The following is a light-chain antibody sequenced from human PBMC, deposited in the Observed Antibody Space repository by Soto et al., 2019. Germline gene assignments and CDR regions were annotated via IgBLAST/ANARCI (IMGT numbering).Light chain of an antibody. CDR2: DVS. Sequence: QSALTQPASVSGSPGQSITISCTGTSSDVGGYNYVSWYQHHPGKAPKLIIYDVSNRPSGVSNRFSASKSDNMASLTISGLQAEDEADYYCSSYSTNSPVLLGGGTKLTVL. CDR1: SSDVGGYNY. V-gene: IGLV2-14*03. CDR3: SSYSTNSPVL. J-gene: IGLJ2*01.